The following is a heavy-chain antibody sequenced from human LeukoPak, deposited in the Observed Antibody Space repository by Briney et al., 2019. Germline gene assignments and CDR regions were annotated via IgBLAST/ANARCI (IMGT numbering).Heavy chain of an antibody. J-gene: IGHJ4*02. Sequence: GGSLRLSCAASGFTLSTYWMSWVRQAPGKGLEWVAVIKQDGTEKYYVDSVKGRFTISRDNAKNSLYLQMNSLRAEDTAVYYCARSVYDSGGYYRVLDYWGQGTLVTVSS. CDR1: GFTLSTYW. V-gene: IGHV3-7*01. CDR3: ARSVYDSGGYYRVLDY. D-gene: IGHD3-22*01. CDR2: IKQDGTEK.